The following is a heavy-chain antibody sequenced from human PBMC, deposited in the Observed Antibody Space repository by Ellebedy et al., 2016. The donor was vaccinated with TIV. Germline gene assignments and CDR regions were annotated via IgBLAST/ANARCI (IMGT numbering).Heavy chain of an antibody. J-gene: IGHJ6*03. CDR1: GYTFTSYG. CDR3: ARGDDRHYYYYMDV. CDR2: INPNSGGT. V-gene: IGHV1-18*01. Sequence: ASVKVSCXASGYTFTSYGISWVRQAPGQGLEWMGWINPNSGGTNYAQKFQGRVTMTRDTSTSTVYMELSSLRSEDTAVYYCARGDDRHYYYYMDVWGKGTTVTVSS. D-gene: IGHD3-9*01.